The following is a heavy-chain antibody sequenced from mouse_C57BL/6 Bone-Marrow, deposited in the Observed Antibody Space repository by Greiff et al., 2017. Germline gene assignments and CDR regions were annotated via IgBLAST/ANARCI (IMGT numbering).Heavy chain of an antibody. CDR1: GFSLTSYG. J-gene: IGHJ2*01. D-gene: IGHD3-3*01. CDR2: IWRGGST. Sequence: QVQLQQSGPGLVQPSQSLSITCTVSGFSLTSYGVHWVRQSPGKGLEWLGVIWRGGSTDYNAAFMSRLSITQDNSKSQVFFKMNSLQADDTAIYYCAKKGKANSYDYWGQGTTLTVSS. CDR3: AKKGKANSYDY. V-gene: IGHV2-5*01.